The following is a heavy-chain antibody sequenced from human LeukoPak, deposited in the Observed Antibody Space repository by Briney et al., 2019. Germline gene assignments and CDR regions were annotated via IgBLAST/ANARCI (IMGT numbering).Heavy chain of an antibody. V-gene: IGHV3-23*01. Sequence: SGGSLRLSCAASGFIFSNYAVGGVRQAPGKGLEWVSRISGSGGSTYYADSVKGRFTISRDNSKNTLYLHMNSLRAEHTAVYYCAKAPQYYYGSGTSYYFDYWGQGTLVTVSS. D-gene: IGHD3-10*01. CDR2: ISGSGGST. J-gene: IGHJ4*02. CDR1: GFIFSNYA. CDR3: AKAPQYYYGSGTSYYFDY.